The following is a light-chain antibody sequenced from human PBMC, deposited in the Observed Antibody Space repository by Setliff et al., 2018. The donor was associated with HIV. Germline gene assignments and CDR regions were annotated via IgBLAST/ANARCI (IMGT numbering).Light chain of an antibody. J-gene: IGLJ2*01. CDR1: SSDVGGYNY. V-gene: IGLV2-14*01. Sequence: QSVLTQPASVSGSPGQSITISCTGTSSDVGGYNYVSWYQQHPGKAPKLMIYDVSKRPSGVSNRFSGSKSGNTASLTISGLQAEDGADYYCSSYTSSSIVVFGGGTKVTVL. CDR2: DVS. CDR3: SSYTSSSIVV.